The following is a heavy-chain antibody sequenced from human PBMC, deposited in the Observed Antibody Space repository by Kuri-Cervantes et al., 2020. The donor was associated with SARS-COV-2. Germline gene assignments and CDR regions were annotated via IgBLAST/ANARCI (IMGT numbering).Heavy chain of an antibody. V-gene: IGHV3-30-3*01. CDR1: GFTFSSYA. CDR3: ARDLISSGRYGLYGY. Sequence: GESLKISCAASGFTFSSYAMHWVRQAPGKGLEWVAVISYDGSNKYYADSVKGRFTISRDNSKNTLYLQMNSLRAEDTAVYYCARDLISSGRYGLYGYWGQGTLVTVSS. D-gene: IGHD6-19*01. J-gene: IGHJ4*02. CDR2: ISYDGSNK.